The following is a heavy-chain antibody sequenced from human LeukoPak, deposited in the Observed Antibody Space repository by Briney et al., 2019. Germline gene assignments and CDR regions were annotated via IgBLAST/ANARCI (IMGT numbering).Heavy chain of an antibody. CDR2: ISWNSGSI. V-gene: IGHV3-9*01. D-gene: IGHD3-22*01. CDR3: ARVYTYYYDSSGYGAFDI. J-gene: IGHJ3*02. Sequence: GGSLRLSCAASGFTFDDYAMHWVRQAPGKGLEWVSGISWNSGSIGYADSVKGRFTISRDNAKNSLYLQMNSLRAEDTAVYYCARVYTYYYDSSGYGAFDIWGQGTMVTVSS. CDR1: GFTFDDYA.